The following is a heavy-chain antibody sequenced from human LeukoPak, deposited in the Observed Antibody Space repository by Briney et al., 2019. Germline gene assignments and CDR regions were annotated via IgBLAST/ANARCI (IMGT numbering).Heavy chain of an antibody. V-gene: IGHV1-18*01. CDR1: GYXFTSSG. CDR2: ICAYNGNT. CDR3: ARGKGSGSYFNVIGYAMDV. D-gene: IGHD3-10*01. Sequence: GAAVKVSCKASGYXFTSSGINWVRQAPGQGLEWMGWICAYNGNTNYAQKVQGRVTVTTDTSTSTAYMEVRSLRSDDTAVYYCARGKGSGSYFNVIGYAMDVWGQGTTVTVSS. J-gene: IGHJ6*02.